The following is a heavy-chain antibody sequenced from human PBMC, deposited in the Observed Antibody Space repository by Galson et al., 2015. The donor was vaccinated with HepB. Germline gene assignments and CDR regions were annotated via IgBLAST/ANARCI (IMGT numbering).Heavy chain of an antibody. Sequence: SLRLSCEPSGFIFAIYYMPWVRQAPGQGLEWISLINGSGGRRYYAKPMQGRFTMSRDTAKKTPYLQMNSLRSEDTAVYYCAKARVDYYDSDGHIDAFDVWGQGTVVTVSS. D-gene: IGHD3-22*01. CDR3: AKARVDYYDSDGHIDAFDV. V-gene: IGHV3-23*01. CDR2: INGSGGRR. CDR1: GFIFAIYY. J-gene: IGHJ3*01.